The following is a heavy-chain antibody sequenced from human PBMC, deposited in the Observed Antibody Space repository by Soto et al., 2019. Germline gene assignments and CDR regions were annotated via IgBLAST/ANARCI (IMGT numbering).Heavy chain of an antibody. CDR3: ARAPGYSSGWWDY. CDR2: IFFTGHT. J-gene: IGHJ4*02. D-gene: IGHD6-19*01. Sequence: SETLSLTCSVSGGSMSSYYWSWIRQPPGKGLEWIGYIFFTGHTNYNPSLRSRVTISVDTSKNQFSLNVTSVTAADTAVYYCARAPGYSSGWWDYWGQGTLVTVSS. CDR1: GGSMSSYY. V-gene: IGHV4-59*01.